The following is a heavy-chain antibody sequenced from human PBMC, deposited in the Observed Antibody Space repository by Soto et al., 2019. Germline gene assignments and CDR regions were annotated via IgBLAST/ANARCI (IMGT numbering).Heavy chain of an antibody. J-gene: IGHJ1*01. V-gene: IGHV3-33*01. Sequence: HPGGSLRLSCAASGFTFSSYGMHWVRQAPGKGLEWVAVIWYDGSNKYYADSVKGRFTISRDNSKNTLYLQMNSLRAEDTAVYYCARNQYYDILTGYQLWGQGTLVTVSS. D-gene: IGHD3-9*01. CDR1: GFTFSSYG. CDR3: ARNQYYDILTGYQL. CDR2: IWYDGSNK.